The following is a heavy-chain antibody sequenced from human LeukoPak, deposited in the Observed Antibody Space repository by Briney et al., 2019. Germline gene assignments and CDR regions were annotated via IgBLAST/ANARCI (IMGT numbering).Heavy chain of an antibody. D-gene: IGHD3-10*01. Sequence: GGSLRLSCAASGFTFSSYGMHWVRQAPGKGLEWVAVIWYDGSNKYYADSVKGRFTISRDNSKNTLYLQMNSLRAEDTAVYYCASLITMVRGVIKPYYYGMDVWGQGTTVTVSS. CDR3: ASLITMVRGVIKPYYYGMDV. V-gene: IGHV3-33*01. J-gene: IGHJ6*02. CDR2: IWYDGSNK. CDR1: GFTFSSYG.